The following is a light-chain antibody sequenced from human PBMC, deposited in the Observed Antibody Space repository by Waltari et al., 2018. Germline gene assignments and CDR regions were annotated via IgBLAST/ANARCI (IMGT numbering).Light chain of an antibody. V-gene: IGLV2-14*03. CDR1: SSYVGGYKY. J-gene: IGLJ3*02. Sequence: QSALTQPASVSGSPGQSITISCTGTSSYVGGYKYVSWYQQHPGKAPKLLIYDVSNRPSGVSNRFSGSKSGNPASLTISGLQAADEADYYCSSYTSSTVVFGGGTKLTVL. CDR3: SSYTSSTVV. CDR2: DVS.